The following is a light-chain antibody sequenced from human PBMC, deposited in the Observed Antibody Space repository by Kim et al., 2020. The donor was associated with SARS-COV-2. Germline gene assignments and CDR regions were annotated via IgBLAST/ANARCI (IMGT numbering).Light chain of an antibody. CDR1: QSVSNS. Sequence: PGERATLSCRASQSVSNSLAWYQHKPGQAPRLLIYDASNRATGIPARFSGSESGTNFTLTIGSLEPEDFAVYYCQQRYKWPLTFGGGTKVDIK. J-gene: IGKJ4*01. CDR3: QQRYKWPLT. CDR2: DAS. V-gene: IGKV3-11*01.